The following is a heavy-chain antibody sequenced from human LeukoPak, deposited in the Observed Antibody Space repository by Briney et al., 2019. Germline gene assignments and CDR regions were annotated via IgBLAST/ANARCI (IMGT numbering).Heavy chain of an antibody. D-gene: IGHD3-22*01. V-gene: IGHV4-39*01. J-gene: IGHJ4*02. CDR3: EYYDSSGYHY. CDR1: GGSISSSSYY. Sequence: PSETLSLTCTVSGGSISSSSYYWGWIRQPPGKGLEWIGSIYYSGSTYYNPSLKSRVTIPVDTSKNQFSLKLSPVTAADTAVYYCEYYDSSGYHYWGQGTLVTVSS. CDR2: IYYSGST.